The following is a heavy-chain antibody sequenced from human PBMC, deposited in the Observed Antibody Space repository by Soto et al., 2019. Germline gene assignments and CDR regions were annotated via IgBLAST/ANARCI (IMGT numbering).Heavy chain of an antibody. CDR1: GFTFSSYS. J-gene: IGHJ5*02. D-gene: IGHD3-9*01. CDR3: ASSYDILGNWFDP. V-gene: IGHV3-21*01. Sequence: EVQLVESGGGLVKPGGSLRLSCAASGFTFSSYSMNWVRQAPGKGLEWVSSISSSSSYIYYADSVKGRFTISRDNAKNSLYLQMNSLRAEDTAVYYCASSYDILGNWFDPWGQGTLVTVSS. CDR2: ISSSSSYI.